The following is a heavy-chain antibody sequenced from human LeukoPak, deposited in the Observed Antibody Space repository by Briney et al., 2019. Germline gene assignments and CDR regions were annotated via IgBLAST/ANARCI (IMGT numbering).Heavy chain of an antibody. CDR2: FYHSGST. J-gene: IGHJ4*02. CDR1: GGSISSGDYY. CDR3: ARTQGSYYEVRVGYYFDY. Sequence: SETLSLTCTVSGGSISSGDYYWSWIRQPPGKGLEWIGYFYHSGSTYYNPSLKSRVTISVDRSKNQFSLKLSSVTAADTAVYYCARTQGSYYEVRVGYYFDYWGQGTLVTVSS. V-gene: IGHV4-30-4*01. D-gene: IGHD1-26*01.